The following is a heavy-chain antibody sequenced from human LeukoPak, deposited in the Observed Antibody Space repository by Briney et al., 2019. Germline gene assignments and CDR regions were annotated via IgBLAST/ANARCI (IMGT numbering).Heavy chain of an antibody. J-gene: IGHJ4*02. D-gene: IGHD4-23*01. V-gene: IGHV1-8*01. Sequence: ASVKVSCKASGYTFTNYDINWVRQASGQGLEWMGYMKPNSGNTGYAQKFQGRVTMTRDTSISTAYMELSSLTSEDRAVYYCATELRWKDHWGQGTLVTVSS. CDR2: MKPNSGNT. CDR3: ATELRWKDH. CDR1: GYTFTNYD.